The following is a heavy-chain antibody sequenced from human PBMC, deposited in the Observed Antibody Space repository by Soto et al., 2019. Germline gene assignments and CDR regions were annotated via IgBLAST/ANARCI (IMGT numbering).Heavy chain of an antibody. D-gene: IGHD2-15*01. Sequence: SETLSLTCAVYGGSFSGYYWSWIRQPPGKGLEWIGEINHSGSTNYNPFLKSRVTISVDTSKNQFSLKLSSVTAADTAVYYCASRVGYCSGGSCYSAPYNWFDPWGQGTLVTVSS. CDR3: ASRVGYCSGGSCYSAPYNWFDP. CDR1: GGSFSGYY. V-gene: IGHV4-34*01. J-gene: IGHJ5*02. CDR2: INHSGST.